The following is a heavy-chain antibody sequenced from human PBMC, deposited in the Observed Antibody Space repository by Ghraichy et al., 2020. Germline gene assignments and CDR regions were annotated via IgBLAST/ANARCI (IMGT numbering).Heavy chain of an antibody. Sequence: LRLSCAASGFSLSSYWMAWVRQAPGKGLEWVANIKRDGSDIHYLDSVKDRFTISRDNAKNSLYLQMSSLRGEDTAVYYCVRDWTYTNSGLFYDVYDFWGQGTMVTVSS. V-gene: IGHV3-7*03. J-gene: IGHJ3*01. CDR1: GFSLSSYW. CDR2: IKRDGSDI. D-gene: IGHD3-3*01. CDR3: VRDWTYTNSGLFYDVYDF.